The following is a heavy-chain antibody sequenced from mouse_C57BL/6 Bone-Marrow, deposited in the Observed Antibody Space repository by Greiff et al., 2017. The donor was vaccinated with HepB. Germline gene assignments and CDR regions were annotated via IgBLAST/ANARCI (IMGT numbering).Heavy chain of an antibody. CDR1: GYAFSSYW. CDR2: IYPGDGDT. V-gene: IGHV1-80*01. J-gene: IGHJ3*01. Sequence: QVQLQQSGAELVKPGASVKISCKASGYAFSSYWMNWVKQRPGKGLEWIGQIYPGDGDTNYNGKFKGKATLTADKSSSTAYMQLSSLTSEDSAVYFCAREGGHGSSSFAYWGQGTLVTVSA. D-gene: IGHD1-1*01. CDR3: AREGGHGSSSFAY.